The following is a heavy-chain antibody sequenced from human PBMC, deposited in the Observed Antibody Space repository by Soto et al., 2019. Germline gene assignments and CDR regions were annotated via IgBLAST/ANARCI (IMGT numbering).Heavy chain of an antibody. V-gene: IGHV6-1*01. Sequence: XTLSLTCAVSGGSVCSDSATWSCVRQSPSRGLEWLGRTYYRSKWYVDYAVSVKSRIIINSDTSKNQFSLHLTSVTPEDTAVYYCARGSSSPFDYWGQGTLVTVSS. CDR2: TYYRSKWYV. CDR3: ARGSSSPFDY. J-gene: IGHJ4*02. CDR1: GGSVCSDSAT. D-gene: IGHD6-6*01.